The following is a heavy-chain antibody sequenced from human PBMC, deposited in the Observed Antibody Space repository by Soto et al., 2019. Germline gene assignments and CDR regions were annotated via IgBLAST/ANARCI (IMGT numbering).Heavy chain of an antibody. CDR3: ASGYGGIYYYYGMDV. D-gene: IGHD3-16*01. CDR1: GGSFSGYY. CDR2: INHSGST. Sequence: SETLSLTCAVYGGSFSGYYWSWIRQPPGKGLEWIGEINHSGSTNYNPSLKSRVTISVETSKNQFSLKLSSVTAADTAVYYCASGYGGIYYYYGMDVWGQGTTATVYS. J-gene: IGHJ6*02. V-gene: IGHV4-34*01.